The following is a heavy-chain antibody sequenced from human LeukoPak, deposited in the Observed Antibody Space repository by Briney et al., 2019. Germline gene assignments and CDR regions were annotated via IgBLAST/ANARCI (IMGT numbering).Heavy chain of an antibody. J-gene: IGHJ4*02. CDR3: TRDPTGGNHYGPFDY. Sequence: GGSLRLSCAASGFTLRNYEMNWVRQAPGKGLEWVSYISASGITIYYADSVKGRFTISRDNARNSLYLQMNRLRAEDTAVYYCTRDPTGGNHYGPFDYWGQGTLVTVSS. D-gene: IGHD2-8*02. CDR2: ISASGITI. V-gene: IGHV3-48*03. CDR1: GFTLRNYE.